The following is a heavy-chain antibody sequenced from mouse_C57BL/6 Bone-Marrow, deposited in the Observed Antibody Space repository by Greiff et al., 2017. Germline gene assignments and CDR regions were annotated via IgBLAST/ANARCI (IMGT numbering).Heavy chain of an antibody. CDR3: TTSLQSAMDY. CDR1: GFNIKDDY. Sequence: DVQLQESGAELVRPGASVKLSCTASGFNIKDDYMHWVKQRPEQGLEWIGWIDPENGDTEYASKFQGKATITADTSSNTAYLQLSSLTSEDTAVYYCTTSLQSAMDYWGQGTSVTVSS. J-gene: IGHJ4*01. V-gene: IGHV14-4*01. CDR2: IDPENGDT.